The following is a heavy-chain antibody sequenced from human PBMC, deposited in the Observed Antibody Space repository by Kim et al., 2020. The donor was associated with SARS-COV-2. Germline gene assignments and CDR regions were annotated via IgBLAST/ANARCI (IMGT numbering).Heavy chain of an antibody. V-gene: IGHV3-9*01. J-gene: IGHJ4*02. CDR3: TRDLVPGGADS. CDR1: GFKFERYA. D-gene: IGHD6-6*01. Sequence: GESLRLSCEMSGFKFERYAVHWVRQPPGKGLEWVSGVSLDSERTGYADSVKGRFTVSRDKGKDTVYLQMNSLRVEDTAFYYCTRDLVPGGADSWGQGTLVTVSS. CDR2: VSLDSERT.